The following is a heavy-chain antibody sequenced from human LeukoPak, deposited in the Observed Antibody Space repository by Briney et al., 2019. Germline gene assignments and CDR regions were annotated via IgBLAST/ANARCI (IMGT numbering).Heavy chain of an antibody. CDR3: ASIVVVVAARFDP. J-gene: IGHJ5*02. D-gene: IGHD2-15*01. V-gene: IGHV3-23*01. Sequence: GGSLRLSCSASGFTISSYWMHWVRQAPGKGLEWVSAISGSGGSTYYADSVKGRFTISRDNSKNTLYLQMNSLRAEDTAVYYCASIVVVVAARFDPWGQGTLVTVSS. CDR1: GFTISSYW. CDR2: ISGSGGST.